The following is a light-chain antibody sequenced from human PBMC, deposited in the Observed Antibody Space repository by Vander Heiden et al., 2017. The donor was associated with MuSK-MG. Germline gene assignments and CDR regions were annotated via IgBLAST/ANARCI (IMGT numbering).Light chain of an antibody. CDR2: RDT. CDR1: NLGEKY. J-gene: IGLJ2*01. CDR3: QAWNDSTV. V-gene: IGLV3-1*01. Sequence: SYELTQPPSVSVSPGQTASITCSGDNLGEKYASWYQQKPGQSLVLVMFRDTKRPSGIPERSSGSKDGTTAMMTISETEAVEEAYYYYQAWNDSTVFGGGTKLTVL.